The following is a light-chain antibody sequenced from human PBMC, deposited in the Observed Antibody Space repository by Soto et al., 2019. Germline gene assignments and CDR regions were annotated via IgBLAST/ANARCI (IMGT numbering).Light chain of an antibody. CDR3: QQYHAFSRT. J-gene: IGKJ1*01. CDR1: QSISDW. V-gene: IGKV1-5*01. CDR2: GAS. Sequence: DILMTQSPSTLSASVGDSVTITCRASQSISDWLAWYQQRPGKAPKLLIYGASSLVSGVPSRFSAGGSGTEFTLTISSLQPDDFASYYCQQYHAFSRTFGQGTKVEVK.